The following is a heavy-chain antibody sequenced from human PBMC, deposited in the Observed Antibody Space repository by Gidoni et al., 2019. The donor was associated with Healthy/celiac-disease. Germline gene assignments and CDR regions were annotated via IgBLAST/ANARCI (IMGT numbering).Heavy chain of an antibody. CDR1: GFTLSSYA. D-gene: IGHD6-13*01. J-gene: IGHJ4*02. Sequence: QVQLVESGGGVVQPGRSLRISCAASGFTLSSYAMHWDRQAPGKGLECVAVISDDGSNKYYADSVKGRFTISRDNSKNTLYLQMNSLRAEDTAVYYCARGRWQQLPTRGYWGQGTLVTVSS. V-gene: IGHV3-30*04. CDR2: ISDDGSNK. CDR3: ARGRWQQLPTRGY.